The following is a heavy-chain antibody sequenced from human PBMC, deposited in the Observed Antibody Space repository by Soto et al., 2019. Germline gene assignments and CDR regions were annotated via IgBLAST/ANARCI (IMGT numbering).Heavy chain of an antibody. CDR2: IKGGTGNT. D-gene: IGHD4-17*01. CDR1: GYNFTNFA. V-gene: IGHV1-3*01. J-gene: IGHJ3*02. Sequence: QVQLLQSAAELKMPGASLNLSCKTSGYNFTNFAFHWLRQAPGQRLEWLDWIKGGTGNTRFSERFQDRVTLTRDTSAGTVYMELTGLKSEDTAIYYCARGAGRSPVTRAFDIWGQGTVVTVSS. CDR3: ARGAGRSPVTRAFDI.